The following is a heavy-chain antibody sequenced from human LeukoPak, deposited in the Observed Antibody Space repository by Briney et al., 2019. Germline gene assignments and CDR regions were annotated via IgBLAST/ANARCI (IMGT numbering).Heavy chain of an antibody. CDR1: GGSISSGGYY. CDR2: IYHSGST. J-gene: IGHJ5*02. D-gene: IGHD5-18*01. V-gene: IGHV4-30-2*01. Sequence: SETLSLTCTVSGGSISSGGYYWSWIRQPPGKGLEWIGYIYHSGSTYYNPSLKSRVTISVDRSKNQFSLKLSSVTAADTAVYYCAREGIQLWENWFDPWGQGTLVTVSS. CDR3: AREGIQLWENWFDP.